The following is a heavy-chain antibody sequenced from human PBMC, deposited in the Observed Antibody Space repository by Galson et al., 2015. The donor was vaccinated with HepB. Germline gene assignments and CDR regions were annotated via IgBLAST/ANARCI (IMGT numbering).Heavy chain of an antibody. Sequence: SVKVSCKVSGYTLTELSMHWVRQAPGKGLEWMGGFDPEDGETIYAQKFQGRVTMTEDTSTDTAYMELSSLRSEDTAVYYCATVPSVFNYDSSGYYWGAPENSIHYYFDYWGQGTLVTVSS. J-gene: IGHJ4*02. V-gene: IGHV1-24*01. CDR2: FDPEDGET. D-gene: IGHD3-22*01. CDR3: ATVPSVFNYDSSGYYWGAPENSIHYYFDY. CDR1: GYTLTELS.